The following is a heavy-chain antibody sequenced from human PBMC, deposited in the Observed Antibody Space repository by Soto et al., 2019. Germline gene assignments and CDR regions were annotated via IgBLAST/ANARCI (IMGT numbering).Heavy chain of an antibody. V-gene: IGHV3-30-3*01. CDR1: GFTFSSYA. CDR3: ARVESSSSLGAFDY. CDR2: ISYDGSNK. Sequence: QVQLVESGGGVVQPGRSLRLSCAASGFTFSSYAMHWVRQAPGKGLEWVAVISYDGSNKYYADSVKGRFTISRDNSKNTLYLQMNSLRAADTAVYYCARVESSSSLGAFDYWGQGTLVTVSS. D-gene: IGHD6-6*01. J-gene: IGHJ4*02.